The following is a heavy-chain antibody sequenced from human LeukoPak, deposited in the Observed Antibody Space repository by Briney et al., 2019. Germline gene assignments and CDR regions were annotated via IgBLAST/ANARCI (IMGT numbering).Heavy chain of an antibody. V-gene: IGHV4-59*08. CDR3: ASTYDSSGYYSDYYYYYGMDV. J-gene: IGHJ6*02. CDR1: GGSISTYY. CDR2: IHYTGNT. Sequence: SETLSLTCTVSGGSISTYYWSWVRQPPGKGLEWIGYIHYTGNTISNPSLKSRVTISVDTSKNQFSLKLSSVTAADTAVYYCASTYDSSGYYSDYYYYYGMDVWGQGTTVTVSS. D-gene: IGHD3-22*01.